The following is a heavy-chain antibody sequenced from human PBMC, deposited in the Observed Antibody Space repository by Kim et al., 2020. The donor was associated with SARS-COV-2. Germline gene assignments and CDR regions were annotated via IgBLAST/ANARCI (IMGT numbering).Heavy chain of an antibody. Sequence: GGSLRLSCAASGFTFSSYAMHWVRQAPGKGLEWVAVIWYDGSNKYYADSVKGRFTISRDNSKNTLYLQMNSLRAEDTAVYYCAKTLDYHRSGRYFDNLISYYYGMDVWGQGTTVTVSS. J-gene: IGHJ6*02. CDR1: GFTFSSYA. V-gene: IGHV3-33*06. CDR3: AKTLDYHRSGRYFDNLISYYYGMDV. CDR2: IWYDGSNK. D-gene: IGHD3-9*01.